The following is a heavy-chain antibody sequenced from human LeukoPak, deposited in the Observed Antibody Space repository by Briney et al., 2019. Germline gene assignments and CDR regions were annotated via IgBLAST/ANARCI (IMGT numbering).Heavy chain of an antibody. D-gene: IGHD2/OR15-2a*01. V-gene: IGHV3-43*02. CDR2: ISGEGGST. CDR1: GFTFDEYA. CDR3: VKDSPIERFQH. Sequence: GGSLRPSCAASGFTFDEYAMHWVRQAPGKGLEWVSLISGEGGSTYYADSVKGRFTISRDNSKNSLYLQMNRLRTEDTALYYCVKDSPIERFQHWGQGTLVTVSS. J-gene: IGHJ1*01.